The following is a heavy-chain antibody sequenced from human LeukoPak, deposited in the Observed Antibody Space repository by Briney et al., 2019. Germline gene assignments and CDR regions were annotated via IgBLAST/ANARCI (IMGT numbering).Heavy chain of an antibody. J-gene: IGHJ3*02. D-gene: IGHD6-19*01. CDR3: ARSIKWLADAFDI. Sequence: GGSLRLSCAASGFTFSSYWMHWVRHAPGKGLVWVSRINSDGSSTSYADSVKGRFTISRDNAKNTLYLQMNSLRAEDTAVYYCARSIKWLADAFDIWGQGTMVTVSS. V-gene: IGHV3-74*01. CDR2: INSDGSST. CDR1: GFTFSSYW.